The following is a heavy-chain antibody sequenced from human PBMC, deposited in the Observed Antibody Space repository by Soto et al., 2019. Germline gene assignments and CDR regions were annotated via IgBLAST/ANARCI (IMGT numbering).Heavy chain of an antibody. CDR3: ARPRSKSSSGFDI. V-gene: IGHV3-74*01. D-gene: IGHD6-6*01. J-gene: IGHJ3*02. Sequence: EVQLVESGGGLAQPGGSLRLSCAASGFSFSNHWIHWVRQAPGQGLESITRISPDGSITDYAGSVRGRITISRDNAKDTLYLQMSSLRVEDTAVYYCARPRSKSSSGFDIWGQGTTVTVSS. CDR2: ISPDGSIT. CDR1: GFSFSNHW.